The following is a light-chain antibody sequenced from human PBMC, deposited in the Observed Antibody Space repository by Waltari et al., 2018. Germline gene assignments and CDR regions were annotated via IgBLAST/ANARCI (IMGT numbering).Light chain of an antibody. CDR1: SLATFY. J-gene: IGLJ2*01. CDR2: GKN. Sequence: SSELTQDPVVSVASGQTVTTTCKGRSLATFYANWYQQRPGQAPVLVFYGKNSRPSGIPDRFSGSNSGNSASLTITGTQAEDEAAYYCNSRDTSGKHVLFGGGTKLTVL. CDR3: NSRDTSGKHVL. V-gene: IGLV3-19*01.